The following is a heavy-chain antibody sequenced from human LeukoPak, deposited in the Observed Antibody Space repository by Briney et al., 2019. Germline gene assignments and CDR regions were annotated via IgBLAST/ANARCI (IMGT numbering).Heavy chain of an antibody. Sequence: SETLSLTCTVSGVSITSFYWSWIRQPPGKGLEWIGYMYSRGSTNDNPSLKSRVTISRDTSKNQLSLRVTSVTAADTAMYYCARHYLYGDPPAFDIWGQGTMVTVSS. J-gene: IGHJ3*02. CDR3: ARHYLYGDPPAFDI. D-gene: IGHD4-17*01. CDR2: MYSRGST. V-gene: IGHV4-59*08. CDR1: GVSITSFY.